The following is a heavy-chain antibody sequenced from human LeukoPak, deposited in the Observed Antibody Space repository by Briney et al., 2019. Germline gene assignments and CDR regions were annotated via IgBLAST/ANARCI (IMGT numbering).Heavy chain of an antibody. J-gene: IGHJ6*02. CDR1: GFTLRNYW. V-gene: IGHV3-7*01. CDR3: AREPRDVVGALDV. Sequence: GGSLRLSCAASGFTLRNYWMAWVRLAPGKGLEWVANIKEDGSVKQYVESVRGRFTISRDDAKNSVYLQMNSLRTEDTAVYYCAREPRDVVGALDVWGQGTTVTVSS. D-gene: IGHD1-26*01. CDR2: IKEDGSVK.